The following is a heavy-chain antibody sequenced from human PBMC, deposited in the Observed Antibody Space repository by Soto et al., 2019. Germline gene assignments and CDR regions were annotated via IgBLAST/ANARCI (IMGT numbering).Heavy chain of an antibody. J-gene: IGHJ4*02. CDR2: INSDGNST. CDR3: ARGSNHFDY. D-gene: IGHD4-4*01. Sequence: EVQLVESGGGLVQPGGSLRLSCAASGFTFSPFWMHWVRQVPGKGPVWVSRINSDGNSTSYAASVKGPFTTSRENAKNTRYLQTNSPRAEDTAVYYCARGSNHFDYWGQGTLVTVSS. CDR1: GFTFSPFW. V-gene: IGHV3-74*01.